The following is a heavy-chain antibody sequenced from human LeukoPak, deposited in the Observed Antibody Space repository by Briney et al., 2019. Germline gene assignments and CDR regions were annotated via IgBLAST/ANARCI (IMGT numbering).Heavy chain of an antibody. CDR2: IYYSGST. CDR1: GGSIRSSGYY. CDR3: ARVYCSSTSCYFAFDI. V-gene: IGHV4-61*08. J-gene: IGHJ3*02. Sequence: PSETLSLTCTVSGGSIRSSGYYWGWIRQPPGKGLEWIGYIYYSGSTNYNPSLKSRVTISVDTSKNQFSLKLSSVTAADTAVYYCARVYCSSTSCYFAFDIWGQGTMVTVSS. D-gene: IGHD2-2*01.